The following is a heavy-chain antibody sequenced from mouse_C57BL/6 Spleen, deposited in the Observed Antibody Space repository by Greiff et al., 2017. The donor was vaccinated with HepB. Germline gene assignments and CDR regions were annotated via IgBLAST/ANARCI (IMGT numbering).Heavy chain of an antibody. CDR2: IDPNSGGT. CDR1: GYTFTSYW. CDR3: ARGNDGYYAWFAY. Sequence: QVQLKQPGAELVKPGASVKLSCKASGYTFTSYWMHWVKQRPGRGLEWIGRIDPNSGGTKYNEKFKSKATLTVDKHSSTAYMQLSSLTSEDSAVYYCARGNDGYYAWFAYWGQGTLVTVSA. J-gene: IGHJ3*01. V-gene: IGHV1-72*01. D-gene: IGHD2-3*01.